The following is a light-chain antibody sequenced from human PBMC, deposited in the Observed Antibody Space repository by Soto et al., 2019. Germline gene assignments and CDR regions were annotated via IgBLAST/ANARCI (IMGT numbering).Light chain of an antibody. V-gene: IGKV3-20*01. Sequence: EIVLTQSPGTLSLSPGDRATLSCRASKNVGNNYLGWYQQKPGQAPRLLIYDASTRATGIPDRFSGSGSGTDFTLSISRLEPEDFAVYYCQQYAYSLLTFGGGTKVEIK. CDR3: QQYAYSLLT. J-gene: IGKJ4*01. CDR1: KNVGNNY. CDR2: DAS.